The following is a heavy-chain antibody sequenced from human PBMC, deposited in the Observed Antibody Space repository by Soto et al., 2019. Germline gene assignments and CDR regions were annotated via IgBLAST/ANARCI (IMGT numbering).Heavy chain of an antibody. J-gene: IGHJ4*02. Sequence: PSETLSLTCTVSGGSVSSGSYYWSWIRQPPGKGLEWIGYIYYSGSTNYNPSLKSRVTISVDTSKNQFSPKLSSVTAADTAVYYCARVSWNQAVGVLDYWGQGTLVTVSS. CDR2: IYYSGST. CDR3: ARVSWNQAVGVLDY. CDR1: GGSVSSGSYY. V-gene: IGHV4-61*01. D-gene: IGHD3-3*01.